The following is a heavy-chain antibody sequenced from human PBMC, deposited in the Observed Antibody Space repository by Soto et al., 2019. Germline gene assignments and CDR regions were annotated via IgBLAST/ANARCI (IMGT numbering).Heavy chain of an antibody. CDR3: SRVRNDFWSGYAPRYYGMDV. CDR1: GYTFTSYY. Sequence: ASVKVSCKASGYTFTSYYMHWVRQAPGQGLEWMGIINPSGGSTSYAQKFQGRVTMTRDTSTSTVFMELSSLRFEDTAVYYCSRVRNDFWSGYAPRYYGMDVWGQGTTVTVSS. V-gene: IGHV1-46*01. J-gene: IGHJ6*02. CDR2: INPSGGST. D-gene: IGHD3-3*01.